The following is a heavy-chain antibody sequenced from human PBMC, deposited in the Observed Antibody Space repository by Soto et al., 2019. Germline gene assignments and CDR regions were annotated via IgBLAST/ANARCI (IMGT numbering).Heavy chain of an antibody. CDR3: AGSGSYYNLDY. CDR1: GDSISNYY. Sequence: SETLSLTCTVSGDSISNYYWNWIRQPPGKGLEWIGYFYNSGTTNYNPSLKSRVTISADTSKNQFSLKLSSVTAADTAVYYCAGSGSYYNLDYWGQGTLVTVSS. CDR2: FYNSGTT. V-gene: IGHV4-59*08. D-gene: IGHD3-10*01. J-gene: IGHJ4*02.